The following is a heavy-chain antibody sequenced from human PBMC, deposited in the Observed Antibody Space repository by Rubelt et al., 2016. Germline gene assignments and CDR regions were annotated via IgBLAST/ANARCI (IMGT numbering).Heavy chain of an antibody. D-gene: IGHD1-26*01. CDR1: GLSYSSYW. V-gene: IGHV3-7*04. CDR2: IKQDGNEK. CDR3: ATDSRIVGATGSADY. Sequence: EVQLVESGGGLVQPGGSLRLSCGVSGLSYSSYWMSWVRQAPGKGLEWVANIKQDGNEKNYVDSVKGRFTISRDNAKNSLYLQRNSLRGEATAVYYCATDSRIVGATGSADYWGQGTLVTVSS. J-gene: IGHJ4*02.